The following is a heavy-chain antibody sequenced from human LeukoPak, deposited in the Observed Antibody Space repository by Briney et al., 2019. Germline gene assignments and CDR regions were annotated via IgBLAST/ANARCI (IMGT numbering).Heavy chain of an antibody. CDR1: GFTFSNYA. J-gene: IGHJ4*02. D-gene: IGHD5-24*01. V-gene: IGHV3-23*01. CDR2: ISGSGGST. Sequence: GGSLRLSCAASGFTFSNYAMSWVRQAPGKGLEWVSAISGSGGSTYYADSVKGRFTISRDNSKNTLYLQMNSLRAEDTAVYYCAATQIRRDGYNLDYWGQGTLVTVSS. CDR3: AATQIRRDGYNLDY.